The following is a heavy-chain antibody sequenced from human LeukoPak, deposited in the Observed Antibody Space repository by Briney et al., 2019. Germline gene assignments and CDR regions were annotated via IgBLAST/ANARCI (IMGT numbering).Heavy chain of an antibody. Sequence: GGSLRLSCEASGFSFSAAWMTWVRQAPGKGLEWVSAISGSGGSTHYADSVKGRFTISRDNSKNTLYLQMNTLRAEDTAVYYCAKFRPITSVAGTIFHYWGQGTLVTVSS. D-gene: IGHD6-19*01. J-gene: IGHJ4*02. CDR2: ISGSGGST. V-gene: IGHV3-23*01. CDR1: GFSFSAAW. CDR3: AKFRPITSVAGTIFHY.